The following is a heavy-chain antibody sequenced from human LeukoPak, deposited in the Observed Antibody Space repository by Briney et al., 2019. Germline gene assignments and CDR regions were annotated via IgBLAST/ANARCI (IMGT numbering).Heavy chain of an antibody. V-gene: IGHV3-30-3*01. D-gene: IGHD1-14*01. CDR3: ARWSPQRGFDP. CDR2: ISYDGSNK. J-gene: IGHJ5*02. Sequence: PGGSLRLSCAASGFTFSSYAMHWVRQAPGKGLEWVAVISYDGSNKYYADSVKGRFTISRDNSKNTLYLQMNSLRAEDTAVYYCARWSPQRGFDPWGQGTLVTVSS. CDR1: GFTFSSYA.